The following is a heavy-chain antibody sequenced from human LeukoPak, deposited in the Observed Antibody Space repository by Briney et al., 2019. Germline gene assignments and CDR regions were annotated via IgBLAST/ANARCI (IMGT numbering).Heavy chain of an antibody. Sequence: ASVKVSCKASGYTFTSYDINWVRQATGQGLEWMGWMNPNSGNTGYAQKFQGKVTITRNTSISTAYMELSSLRSEDTAVYYCARGIAVTLVDYWGQGTLVTVSS. CDR1: GYTFTSYD. CDR3: ARGIAVTLVDY. J-gene: IGHJ4*02. CDR2: MNPNSGNT. V-gene: IGHV1-8*03. D-gene: IGHD2-21*01.